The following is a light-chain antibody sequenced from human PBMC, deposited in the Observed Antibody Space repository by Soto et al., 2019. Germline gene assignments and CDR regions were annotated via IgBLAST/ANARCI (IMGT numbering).Light chain of an antibody. Sequence: DIQMTQSLSSVSASVGDRVTITCXASQDISSWLAWYQQKPGKAPKLLIYAASSLQSGVPSRFSGSGSGTDFTLTISSLQPEDFATYYCQQANSFPRRTFGQGTKVDIK. CDR1: QDISSW. CDR3: QQANSFPRRT. V-gene: IGKV1D-12*01. CDR2: AAS. J-gene: IGKJ1*01.